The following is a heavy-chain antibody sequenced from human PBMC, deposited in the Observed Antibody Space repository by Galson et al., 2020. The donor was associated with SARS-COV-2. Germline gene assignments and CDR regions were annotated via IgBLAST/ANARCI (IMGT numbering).Heavy chain of an antibody. CDR1: GGSFSGYY. D-gene: IGHD3-22*01. Sequence: SQTLSLTCAVYGGSFSGYYWSWIRQPPGKGLEWIGEINPSGSTNYNPSLKSRVTMSVATSKNQFSLKLSSVTAADTAVYYCARGRTEITMIVVVFTSSSINFDYWGQGTPVTVSS. CDR2: INPSGST. CDR3: ARGRTEITMIVVVFTSSSINFDY. V-gene: IGHV4-34*01. J-gene: IGHJ4*02.